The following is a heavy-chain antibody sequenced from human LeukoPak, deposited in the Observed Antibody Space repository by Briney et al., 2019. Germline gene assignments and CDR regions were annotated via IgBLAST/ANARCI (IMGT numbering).Heavy chain of an antibody. V-gene: IGHV3-30*02. D-gene: IGHD3-3*01. Sequence: GGSLRLSCAASGFTFSSYGMHWVRQAPGKGLEWVAFIRYDGSNKYYADSVKGRFTTSRDNSKNTLYLQMNSLRAEDTAVYYCAKDRFLEWLPQYYFDYWGQGTLVTVSS. CDR2: IRYDGSNK. CDR3: AKDRFLEWLPQYYFDY. J-gene: IGHJ4*02. CDR1: GFTFSSYG.